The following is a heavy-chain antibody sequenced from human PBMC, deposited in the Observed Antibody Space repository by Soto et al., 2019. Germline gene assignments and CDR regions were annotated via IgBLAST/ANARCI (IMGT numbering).Heavy chain of an antibody. CDR1: GFTFSSYG. CDR2: IWYDGSNK. J-gene: IGHJ4*02. D-gene: IGHD3-10*01. V-gene: IGHV3-33*01. Sequence: GGSLRLSCAASGFTFSSYGMHWVRQAPGKGLEWVAVIWYDGSNKYYADSVKGRFTISRDNSKNTLYLQMNSLRAEDTAVYYCARVGPVYYYGSGSPDYWGQGTLVTVSS. CDR3: ARVGPVYYYGSGSPDY.